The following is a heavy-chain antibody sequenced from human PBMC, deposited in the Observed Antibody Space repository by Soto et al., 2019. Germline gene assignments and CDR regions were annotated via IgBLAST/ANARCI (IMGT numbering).Heavy chain of an antibody. CDR3: ARMRRYCSSTSCYYYYYYYYMDV. Sequence: SETLSLTCAVYGGSFSGYYWSWIRQPPGKGLEWIGEINHSGSTNYNPSLKSRVTISVDTSKNQFSLKLSSVTAADTAVYYCARMRRYCSSTSCYYYYYYYYMDVWGKGTTVTVSS. CDR1: GGSFSGYY. D-gene: IGHD2-2*01. J-gene: IGHJ6*03. CDR2: INHSGST. V-gene: IGHV4-34*01.